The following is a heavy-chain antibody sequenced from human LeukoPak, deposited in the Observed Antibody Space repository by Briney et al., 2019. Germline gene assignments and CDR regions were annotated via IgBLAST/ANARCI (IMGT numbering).Heavy chain of an antibody. CDR1: GGSLSSYY. V-gene: IGHV4-59*01. CDR3: AREGLQYSVDY. D-gene: IGHD4-4*01. CDR2: IYYSGST. J-gene: IGHJ4*02. Sequence: SETLSLTCTVSGGSLSSYYWSWIRQPPGKGLEWIGYIYYSGSTNYNPSLKSRVTISVDTSKNQFSLKLSSVTAADTAVYYCAREGLQYSVDYWGQGTLVTVSS.